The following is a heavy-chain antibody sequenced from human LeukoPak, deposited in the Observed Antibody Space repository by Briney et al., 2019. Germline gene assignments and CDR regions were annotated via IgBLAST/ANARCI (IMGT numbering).Heavy chain of an antibody. CDR2: IYSGGST. CDR3: ARLSTPHLWWEPSY. D-gene: IGHD2-15*01. V-gene: IGHV3-53*01. J-gene: IGHJ4*02. Sequence: PGGSLRLSCAASGFTVSSNYMSWVRQAPGKGLEWVSVIYSGGSTYYADSVKGRFTISRDNSKNTLYLQMNSLRAEDTAVYYCARLSTPHLWWEPSYWGQGTLVTVSS. CDR1: GFTVSSNY.